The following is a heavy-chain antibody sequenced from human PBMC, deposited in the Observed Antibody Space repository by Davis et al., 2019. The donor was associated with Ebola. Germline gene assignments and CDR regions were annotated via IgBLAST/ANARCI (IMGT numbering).Heavy chain of an antibody. V-gene: IGHV4-59*01. CDR3: ATYRLRYSSSSGFDY. Sequence: PSETLSLTCTVSGGSISSYYWSWIRQPPGKGLEWIGYIYYSGSTNYNPSLKSRVTISVDTSKNQFSLKLSSVTAADTAVCYCATYRLRYSSSSGFDYWGQGTLVTVSS. CDR2: IYYSGST. D-gene: IGHD6-6*01. CDR1: GGSISSYY. J-gene: IGHJ4*02.